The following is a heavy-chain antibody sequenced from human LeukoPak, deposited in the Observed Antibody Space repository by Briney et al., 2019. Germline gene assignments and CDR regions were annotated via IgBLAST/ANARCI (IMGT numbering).Heavy chain of an antibody. V-gene: IGHV4-34*01. CDR1: VGSFSGYY. CDR3: ARGRYCSSTSCRPGGWFDP. J-gene: IGHJ5*02. D-gene: IGHD2-2*01. Sequence: PSESLSLTCAVCVGSFSGYYWSWIRQPPGKGLEWIGEINHSGSTNYNPSLKSRVTISVDTSKNQFSLKLSSVTAADTAVYYCARGRYCSSTSCRPGGWFDPWGQGTLVTVSS. CDR2: INHSGST.